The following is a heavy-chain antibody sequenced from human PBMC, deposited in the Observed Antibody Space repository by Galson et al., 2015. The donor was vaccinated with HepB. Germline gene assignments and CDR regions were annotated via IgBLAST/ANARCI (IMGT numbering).Heavy chain of an antibody. CDR1: GYTLTRNG. J-gene: IGHJ3*02. D-gene: IGHD3-10*02. Sequence: SVKVSCKASGYTLTRNGISWVRQAPGQGLEWMGWISTNSGNTYYAQKFQDRLIMTTERSTSTAYMELRSLTSDDTAFYYCARDVRYAFERWGQGTMVTVS. V-gene: IGHV1-18*01. CDR2: ISTNSGNT. CDR3: ARDVRYAFER.